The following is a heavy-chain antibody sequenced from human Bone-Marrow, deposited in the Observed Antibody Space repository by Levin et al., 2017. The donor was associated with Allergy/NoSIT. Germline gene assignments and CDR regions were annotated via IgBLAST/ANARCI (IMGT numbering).Heavy chain of an antibody. CDR3: ARSGSAGSVDY. J-gene: IGHJ4*02. CDR2: INTDGSQK. Sequence: GGSLRLSCAASGFSFMTTWMSWVRQAPGKGLEWVANINTDGSQKYHVDSVMGRFTISRGNAKNSLYLQMNSLRVEDTAIYYCARSGSAGSVDYWGQGTLVTVSS. D-gene: IGHD2-15*01. V-gene: IGHV3-7*04. CDR1: GFSFMTTW.